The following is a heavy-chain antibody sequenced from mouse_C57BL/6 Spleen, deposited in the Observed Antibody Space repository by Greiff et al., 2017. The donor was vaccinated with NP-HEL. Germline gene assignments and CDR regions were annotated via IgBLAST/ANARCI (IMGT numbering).Heavy chain of an antibody. CDR1: GYTFTSYW. J-gene: IGHJ2*01. CDR2: INPSNGGT. V-gene: IGHV1-53*01. D-gene: IGHD2-3*01. Sequence: VQLQQPGTELVKPGASVKLSCKASGYTFTSYWMHWVKQRPGQGLEWIGNINPSNGGTNYNEKFKSKATLTVDKSSSTAYMQLSSLTSEDSAVYYCARSRIYDGYYHYFDYWGQGTTLTVSS. CDR3: ARSRIYDGYYHYFDY.